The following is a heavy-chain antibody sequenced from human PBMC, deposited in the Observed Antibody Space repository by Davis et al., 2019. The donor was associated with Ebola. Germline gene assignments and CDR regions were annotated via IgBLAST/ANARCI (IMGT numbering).Heavy chain of an antibody. D-gene: IGHD3-3*01. J-gene: IGHJ4*02. CDR1: GFTFSSYA. CDR3: ARSFWSGYSYYFDY. CDR2: ISYDGSNK. Sequence: GESLKISCAASGFTFSSYAMHWVRQAPGKGLEWVAVISYDGSNKYYADSVKGRFTISRDNSKNTLYLQMNSLRAEDTAVYYCARSFWSGYSYYFDYWGQGTLVTVSS. V-gene: IGHV3-30-3*01.